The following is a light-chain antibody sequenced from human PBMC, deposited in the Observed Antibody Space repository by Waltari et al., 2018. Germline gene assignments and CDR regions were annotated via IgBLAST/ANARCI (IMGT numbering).Light chain of an antibody. Sequence: QSPPTQPPSVPASTGHPVSLSCTGTSRYAGSSSCFCWYQQPPGTAPKLMIYEVSTRPSELPDRFSGSKSGNTASLTISGLQAEDEADYYCSSYTSSSAPWVFGGGTKLTGL. CDR2: EVS. J-gene: IGLJ3*02. V-gene: IGLV2-18*02. CDR1: SRYAGSSSC. CDR3: SSYTSSSAPWV.